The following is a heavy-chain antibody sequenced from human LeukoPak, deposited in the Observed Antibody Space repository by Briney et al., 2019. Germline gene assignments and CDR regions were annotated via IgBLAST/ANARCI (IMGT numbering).Heavy chain of an antibody. D-gene: IGHD3-10*01. CDR1: GYSFTTYW. J-gene: IGHJ4*02. CDR2: IYPGDSDT. V-gene: IGHV5-51*01. CDR3: ARRYYGSGSFMGHFDY. Sequence: RGESLKISCKGSGYSFTTYWIGWVRQMPGKGLEWMGIIYPGDSDTRYSPSFQGQVTISADKSISTAYLQWSSLKASGTAMYYCARRYYGSGSFMGHFDYWGQGTLVTVSS.